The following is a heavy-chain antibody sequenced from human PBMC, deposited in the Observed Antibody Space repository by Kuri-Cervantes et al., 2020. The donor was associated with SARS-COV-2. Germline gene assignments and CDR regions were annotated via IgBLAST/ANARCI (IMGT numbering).Heavy chain of an antibody. D-gene: IGHD3-22*01. CDR2: ISGSVGST. V-gene: IGHV3-23*01. CDR1: GFTSSSYA. Sequence: GGSLRLSCAASGFTSSSYAMSWVRQAPGKWLEWVSAISGSVGSTYYADSGKGRFTISRDNSKNTLYLQMNSLRAEDTAVYYCAKAHNLTYDSSVGTNWGQGTLVTVSS. CDR3: AKAHNLTYDSSVGTN. J-gene: IGHJ4*02.